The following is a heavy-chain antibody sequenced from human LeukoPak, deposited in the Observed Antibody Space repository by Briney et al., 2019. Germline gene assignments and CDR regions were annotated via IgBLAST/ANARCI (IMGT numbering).Heavy chain of an antibody. D-gene: IGHD1-1*01. J-gene: IGHJ4*02. V-gene: IGHV4-4*02. CDR1: GGSISSNNW. Sequence: SETLSLTCAVSGGSISSNNWWGWVRQPPGKGLEWIGEIYHSGSPNYNPSLKSRVTISVDKSRNHFSQNLSSVTAADTAVYYCARVNINNWHSCDYWGQGTLVTVSS. CDR3: ARVNINNWHSCDY. CDR2: IYHSGSP.